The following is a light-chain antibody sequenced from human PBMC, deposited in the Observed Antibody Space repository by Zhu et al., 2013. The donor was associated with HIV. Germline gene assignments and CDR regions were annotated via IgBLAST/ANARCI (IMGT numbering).Light chain of an antibody. J-gene: IGLJ1*01. CDR3: CSYAGESTYV. CDR1: SGDIGGYNY. Sequence: QSALTQPASVSGSPGQSITISCTGTSGDIGGYNYVSWYQQHPGKAPKLIISDVSNRPSGVSNRFSGSKSGNTASLTISGLQAEDEGDYYCCSYAGESTYVFGTGT. V-gene: IGLV2-14*03. CDR2: DVS.